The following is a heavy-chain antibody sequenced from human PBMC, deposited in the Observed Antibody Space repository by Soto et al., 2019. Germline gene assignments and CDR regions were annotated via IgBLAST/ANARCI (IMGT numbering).Heavy chain of an antibody. Sequence: QVLLQESGPRLMKPSQTLSLTCSVSGLTISSASYYWSWIRQHPGKGLEWVGNIYYNGSTYYSPSLKSRVTVWFDTSKNQLSLRLTSVTAADTAVYYCARYRISGSWSKFDYWGQGTRVTVSS. D-gene: IGHD6-13*01. CDR3: ARYRISGSWSKFDY. J-gene: IGHJ4*02. CDR1: GLTISSASYY. V-gene: IGHV4-31*03. CDR2: IYYNGST.